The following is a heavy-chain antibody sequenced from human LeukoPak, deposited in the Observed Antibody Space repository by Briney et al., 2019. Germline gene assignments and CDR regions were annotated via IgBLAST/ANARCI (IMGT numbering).Heavy chain of an antibody. D-gene: IGHD3-9*01. CDR1: GGSFSGYY. J-gene: IGHJ5*02. V-gene: IGHV4-34*01. CDR2: INHSGST. CDR3: ARGLPLRYFDWFPRGGWFDP. Sequence: PSETLSLTCAVYGGSFSGYYWSWIRQPPGKGLEWIGEINHSGSTNYNPSLKSRVTISVDTSKNQSSLKLSSVTAADTAVYYCARGLPLRYFDWFPRGGWFDPWGQGTLVTVSP.